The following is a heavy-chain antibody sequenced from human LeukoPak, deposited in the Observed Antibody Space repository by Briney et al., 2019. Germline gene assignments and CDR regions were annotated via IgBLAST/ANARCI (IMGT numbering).Heavy chain of an antibody. CDR1: GYSISSGYY. J-gene: IGHJ4*02. Sequence: SETLSLICTVSGYSISSGYYRGWIRQPPGKGLEWIGSIYHSGSTYYNPTLKSRVTISVDTSENQFSLKLSSVTAADTAVYYCAREEHGSGSSTVDYWGQGTLVTVSS. V-gene: IGHV4-38-2*02. CDR2: IYHSGST. CDR3: AREEHGSGSSTVDY. D-gene: IGHD3-10*01.